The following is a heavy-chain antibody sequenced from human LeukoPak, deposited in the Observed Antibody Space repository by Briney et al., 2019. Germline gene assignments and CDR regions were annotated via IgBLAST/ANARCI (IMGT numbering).Heavy chain of an antibody. CDR1: GYTFTSYY. Sequence: GASVKVSCKASGYTFTSYYMHWVRQAPGQGLEWMGIINPSGGSTSYAQKFQGRVTLTRDMSTSTDYLELSSLRSEDTAVYYCAKDNAVGDEAWWFNPGGKGTLVTVS. CDR2: INPSGGST. CDR3: AKDNAVGDEAWWFNP. D-gene: IGHD1-26*01. V-gene: IGHV1-46*01. J-gene: IGHJ5*02.